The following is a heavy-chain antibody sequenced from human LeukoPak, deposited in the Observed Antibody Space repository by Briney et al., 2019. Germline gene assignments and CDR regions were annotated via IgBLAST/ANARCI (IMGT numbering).Heavy chain of an antibody. CDR3: ARRRHGLRYFDWEQYYFDY. CDR2: INPDSGGT. J-gene: IGHJ4*02. D-gene: IGHD3-9*01. Sequence: ASVKVSCKASGYTFTGYYMHWVRQAPGQGLEWMGWINPDSGGTNYAQKFQGRVTMTRDTSISTAYMELSRLRSDDTAVYYCARRRHGLRYFDWEQYYFDYWGQGTLVTVSS. CDR1: GYTFTGYY. V-gene: IGHV1-2*02.